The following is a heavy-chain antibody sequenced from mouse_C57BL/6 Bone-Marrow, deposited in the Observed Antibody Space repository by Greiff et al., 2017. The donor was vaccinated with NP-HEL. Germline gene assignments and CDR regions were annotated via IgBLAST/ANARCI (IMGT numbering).Heavy chain of an antibody. CDR1: GYSITSGYY. V-gene: IGHV3-6*01. D-gene: IGHD1-1*01. J-gene: IGHJ2*01. CDR3: AREGPTVVDY. Sequence: EVKLQESGPGLVKPSQSLSLTCSVTGYSITSGYYWNWIRQFPGNKLEWMGYISYDGSNNYNPSLKNRISITRDTSKNQFFLKLNSVTTEDTATYYCAREGPTVVDYWGQGTTLTVSS. CDR2: ISYDGSN.